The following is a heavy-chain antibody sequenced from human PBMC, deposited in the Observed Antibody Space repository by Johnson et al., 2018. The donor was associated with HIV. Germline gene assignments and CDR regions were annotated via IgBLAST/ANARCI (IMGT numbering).Heavy chain of an antibody. J-gene: IGHJ3*02. CDR2: ISYDGSNK. Sequence: QVQLVESGGGVVQSGRSLRLSCAASGFIFSSYAMHWVRQAPGKGLEWVAVISYDGSNKYYADSVKGRFPISRDNSKNTVYLQMKSLRAEDTAVYYCARGIAPGGHYDSSGYYGDAFDTRGQGTMVTVSS. CDR1: GFIFSSYA. V-gene: IGHV3-30*04. CDR3: ARGIAPGGHYDSSGYYGDAFDT. D-gene: IGHD3-22*01.